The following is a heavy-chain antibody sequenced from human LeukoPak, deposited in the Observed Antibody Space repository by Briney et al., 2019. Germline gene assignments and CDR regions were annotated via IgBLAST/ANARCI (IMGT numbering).Heavy chain of an antibody. CDR2: ISYDAKYK. CDR1: GFTFSNYA. J-gene: IGHJ4*02. Sequence: GGSLRLSCAASGFTFSNYAMHWVRQAPGKGLEWVAVISYDAKYKYYADSLMGRVTISRDNSNNTLYLQMNSLGSEDTAVYYCARGRVVPATRLDYWGRGTLVTVSS. V-gene: IGHV3-30*04. CDR3: ARGRVVPATRLDY. D-gene: IGHD2-15*01.